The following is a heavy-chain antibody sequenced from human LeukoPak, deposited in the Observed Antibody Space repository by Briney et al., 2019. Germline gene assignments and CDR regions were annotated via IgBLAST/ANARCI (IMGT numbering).Heavy chain of an antibody. Sequence: GGSLRLSCAASGFTFDDYAMHWVRQAPGKGLEWVSGISWNSGSIGYADSVKGRFTISRDNAKNSLYLQMNSLRAEDTALYYCARKGNYARAFDIWGQGTMVTVSS. J-gene: IGHJ3*02. CDR1: GFTFDDYA. CDR2: ISWNSGSI. CDR3: ARKGNYARAFDI. D-gene: IGHD1-7*01. V-gene: IGHV3-9*01.